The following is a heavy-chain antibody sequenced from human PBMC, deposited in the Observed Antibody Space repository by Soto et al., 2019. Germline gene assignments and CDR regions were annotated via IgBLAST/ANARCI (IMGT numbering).Heavy chain of an antibody. CDR2: IYYSGST. J-gene: IGHJ5*02. CDR3: ATNLKEIAVAGKDWFDP. V-gene: IGHV4-39*01. D-gene: IGHD6-19*01. Sequence: QLQLQESGPGLVKPSETLSLTCTVSGGSISSSSYYWGWIRQPPGKGLEWIGSIYYSGSTYYNPSLKSRVTISVDTSKNQFSLKLSSVTAADTAVYYCATNLKEIAVAGKDWFDPWGQGTLVTVSS. CDR1: GGSISSSSYY.